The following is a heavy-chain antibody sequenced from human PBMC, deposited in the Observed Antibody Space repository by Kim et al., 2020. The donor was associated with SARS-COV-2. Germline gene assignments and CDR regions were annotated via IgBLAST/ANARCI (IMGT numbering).Heavy chain of an antibody. V-gene: IGHV4-34*01. CDR1: GGSFSGYY. D-gene: IGHD3-3*01. CDR3: ASPISTYYYGMDV. Sequence: SETLSLTCAVYGGSFSGYYWSWIRQPPGKGLEWIGEINHSGSTNYNPSLKSRVTISVDTSKNQFSLKLSSVTAADTAVYYCASPISTYYYGMDVWGQGTTVTVSS. J-gene: IGHJ6*02. CDR2: INHSGST.